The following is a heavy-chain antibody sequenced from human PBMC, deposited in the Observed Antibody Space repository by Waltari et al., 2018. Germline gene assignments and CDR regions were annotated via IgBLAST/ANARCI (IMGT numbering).Heavy chain of an antibody. J-gene: IGHJ5*02. CDR2: INHSGST. Sequence: QVQLQQWGAGLLKPSETLSLTCAVYGGSFSGYYWSWIRQPPGKGLEWIGEINHSGSTNYNPSLKSRVTISVDTSKNQFSLKLSSVTAADTAVYYCARGPGVRYSSSWYWFYPWGQGTLVTVSS. CDR1: GGSFSGYY. V-gene: IGHV4-34*01. D-gene: IGHD6-13*01. CDR3: ARGPGVRYSSSWYWFYP.